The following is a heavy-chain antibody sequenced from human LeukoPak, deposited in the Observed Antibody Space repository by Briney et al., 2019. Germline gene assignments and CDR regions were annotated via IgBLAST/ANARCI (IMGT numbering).Heavy chain of an antibody. Sequence: GGSLRLSCAASGFTFSNYAMSWVRQAPGKGLEWVLGISDSGGSTYYADSVKGRFTISRDNAKNSLYLQMNSLRAEDTAVYYCAELGITMIGGVWGKGTTVTIPS. CDR3: AELGITMIGGV. CDR2: ISDSGGST. J-gene: IGHJ6*04. V-gene: IGHV3-23*01. D-gene: IGHD3-10*02. CDR1: GFTFSNYA.